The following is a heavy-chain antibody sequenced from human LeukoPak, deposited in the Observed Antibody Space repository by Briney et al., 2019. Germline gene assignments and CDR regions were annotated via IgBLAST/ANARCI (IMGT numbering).Heavy chain of an antibody. D-gene: IGHD3-10*01. V-gene: IGHV3-7*01. CDR3: ASQYLYYYGYYRGYFDY. Sequence: PGGPLRLSCAASGFTFSSYWMSWVRQAPGKGLEWVANIKQDGSEKYYVDSVKGRFTISRDNAKNSLYLQMNSLRAEDTAVYYCASQYLYYYGYYRGYFDYWGQGTLVTVSS. J-gene: IGHJ4*02. CDR1: GFTFSSYW. CDR2: IKQDGSEK.